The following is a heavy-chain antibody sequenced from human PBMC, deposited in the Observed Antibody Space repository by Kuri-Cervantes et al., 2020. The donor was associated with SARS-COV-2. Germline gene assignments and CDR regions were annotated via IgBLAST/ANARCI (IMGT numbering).Heavy chain of an antibody. CDR1: GFTVSNTY. J-gene: IGHJ4*02. D-gene: IGHD2-2*01. V-gene: IGHV3-53*01. Sequence: ETLSLTCAGSGFTVSNTYMTWVRQPPGKGLDGLAILYAAGTTFYAGSVKGRFTISRDNSKNTVFLQMNSLRAEDTGLYYCARGRHCSNNTCSSDYWGQGTLVTVSS. CDR2: LYAAGTT. CDR3: ARGRHCSNNTCSSDY.